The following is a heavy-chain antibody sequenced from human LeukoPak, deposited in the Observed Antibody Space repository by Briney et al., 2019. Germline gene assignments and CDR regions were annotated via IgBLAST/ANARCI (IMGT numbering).Heavy chain of an antibody. CDR1: DESFSTNY. D-gene: IGHD3-10*01. Sequence: PSETLSLTCAIYDESFSTNYWNWIRQPPGKGLEWIGSIYYSGSTYYNPSLKSRVTISVDTSKNQFSLKLSSVTAADTAVYYCAVQGSGFHNAPAGDFDYWGQGTLVTVSS. CDR3: AVQGSGFHNAPAGDFDY. J-gene: IGHJ4*02. V-gene: IGHV4-34*01. CDR2: IYYSGST.